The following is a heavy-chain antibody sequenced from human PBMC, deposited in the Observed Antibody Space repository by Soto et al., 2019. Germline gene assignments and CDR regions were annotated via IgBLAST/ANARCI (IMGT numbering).Heavy chain of an antibody. CDR2: ISRDGGTK. J-gene: IGHJ4*02. CDR1: GFTVSTYG. CDR3: TGEVASGY. V-gene: IGHV3-30*03. D-gene: IGHD2-8*02. Sequence: QVQLVESGGGVVQPGRFLRLSCAVSGFTVSTYGMHWVGQAPGKGLEWVAVISRDGGTKYYADSVKGRFTISRDNSRNTLFLEMNSLRGDDMAVYYCTGEVASGYWGQGTLVTVSS.